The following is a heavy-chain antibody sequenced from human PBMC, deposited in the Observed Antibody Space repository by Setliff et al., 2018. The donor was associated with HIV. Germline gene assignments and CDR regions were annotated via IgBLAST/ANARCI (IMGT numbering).Heavy chain of an antibody. CDR1: GGSFSGYH. Sequence: SETLSLTCAVYGGSFSGYHWSWIRQSPGKGLEWIGEIDHSGSTDDNPSLKSRVTISVDTSKNQSSLNLTSVTAADTAVYYCARSKTFYDFWGGYYTHGAFKIWGLGTMVTVSS. V-gene: IGHV4-34*01. CDR3: ARSKTFYDFWGGYYTHGAFKI. D-gene: IGHD3-3*01. J-gene: IGHJ3*02. CDR2: IDHSGST.